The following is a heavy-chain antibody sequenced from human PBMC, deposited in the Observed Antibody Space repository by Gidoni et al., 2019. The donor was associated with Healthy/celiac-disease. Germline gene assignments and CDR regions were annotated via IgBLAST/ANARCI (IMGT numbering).Heavy chain of an antibody. D-gene: IGHD6-19*01. V-gene: IGHV4-34*01. J-gene: IGHJ1*01. CDR1: GGSFSGYY. Sequence: QVQLQQWGAGLLKPSETLSLTCAVYGGSFSGYYWSWIRQPPGKGLEWIGEINHSGSTNYNPSLKSRVTISVDTSKNQFSLKLSSVTAADTAVYYCARGRSIAVAGTSAEYFQHWGQGTLVTVSS. CDR3: ARGRSIAVAGTSAEYFQH. CDR2: INHSGST.